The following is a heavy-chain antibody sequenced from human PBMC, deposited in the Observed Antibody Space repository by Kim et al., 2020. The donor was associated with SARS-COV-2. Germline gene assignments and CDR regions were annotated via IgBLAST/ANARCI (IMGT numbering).Heavy chain of an antibody. CDR1: GYTFSSYG. D-gene: IGHD5-12*01. CDR2: ISAYNGNT. V-gene: IGHV1-18*01. Sequence: ASVKVSCKASGYTFSSYGITWVRQAPGQGLEWMGWISAYNGNTNYVQKLQGRVTMTTDTSTSTAYMELRSLRSDDTAVYYCARDQGGYGPGDYWGQGTLVTVSS. CDR3: ARDQGGYGPGDY. J-gene: IGHJ4*02.